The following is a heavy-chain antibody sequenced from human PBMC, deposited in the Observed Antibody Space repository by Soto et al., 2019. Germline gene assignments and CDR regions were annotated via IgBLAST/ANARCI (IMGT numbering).Heavy chain of an antibody. Sequence: QVHLVQSGAEVKKPGASVKVSCKASGYTFTGYYIHWVRQAPGQGLEWMGWTNPSNGGTNYAQKFQGRVTMTRDTSLSIGYMELTALRSDDTAVFYCAREVGGGRQYYFDSWGLVTLVTVAS. CDR1: GYTFTGYY. J-gene: IGHJ4*02. CDR2: TNPSNGGT. D-gene: IGHD3-16*01. CDR3: AREVGGGRQYYFDS. V-gene: IGHV1-2*02.